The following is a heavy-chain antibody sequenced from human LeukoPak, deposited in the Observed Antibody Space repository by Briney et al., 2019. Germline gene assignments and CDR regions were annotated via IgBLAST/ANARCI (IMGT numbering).Heavy chain of an antibody. CDR2: INPSGST. CDR1: GGSFSTYY. D-gene: IGHD3-10*01. V-gene: IGHV4-34*01. CDR3: AGYYYGTENYHNHPNFDY. Sequence: SETLYLTCAVYGGSFSTYYWSWIRQPPGKGLEWIGEINPSGSTTYNPSLESRVTISIDTSKNQFSLKLSSVTVADTAVYYCAGYYYGTENYHNHPNFDYWGQGTLVTVSS. J-gene: IGHJ4*02.